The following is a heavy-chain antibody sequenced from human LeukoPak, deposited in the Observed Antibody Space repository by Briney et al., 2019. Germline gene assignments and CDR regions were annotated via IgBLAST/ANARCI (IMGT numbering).Heavy chain of an antibody. J-gene: IGHJ4*02. CDR2: ISDSGGST. CDR3: AKHNREVVAQKDY. CDR1: GFTFSSYA. D-gene: IGHD2-15*01. V-gene: IGHV3-23*01. Sequence: AGGSLRLSCAASGFTFSSYAMSWVRQAPGKGLEWVSGISDSGGSTYNADSVKGRFTISRDNSKNTLYLQMNSLRAEDTAVYYCAKHNREVVAQKDYWGQGTLVTVSS.